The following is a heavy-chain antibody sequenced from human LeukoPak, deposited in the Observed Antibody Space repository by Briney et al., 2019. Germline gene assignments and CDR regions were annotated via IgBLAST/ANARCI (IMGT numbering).Heavy chain of an antibody. J-gene: IGHJ2*01. V-gene: IGHV3-48*02. CDR2: ISSSSSTI. CDR1: GFTFSIYS. CDR3: ARDIYWYLDL. Sequence: GGSLRLSCAASGFTFSIYSMNWVRQAPGKGLEWVSYISSSSSTIYYADSVMGRFTISRENAKNSLYLQMNSLRDEDTAVYYCARDIYWYLDLWGRGTLVTVAS.